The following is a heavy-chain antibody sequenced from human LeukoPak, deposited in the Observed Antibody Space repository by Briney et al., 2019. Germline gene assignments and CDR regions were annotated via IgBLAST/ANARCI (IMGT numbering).Heavy chain of an antibody. CDR3: ARSSTTVTTPYYFDY. CDR2: IIPIFGTA. D-gene: IGHD4-11*01. Sequence: ASVKVSCKASGGTFSSYAISWVRQAPGQGLEWMGGIIPIFGTANYAQKFQGRVTITADESTSTAYIELSSLRSEDTAVYYCARSSTTVTTPYYFDYWGQGTLVTVSS. CDR1: GGTFSSYA. V-gene: IGHV1-69*13. J-gene: IGHJ4*02.